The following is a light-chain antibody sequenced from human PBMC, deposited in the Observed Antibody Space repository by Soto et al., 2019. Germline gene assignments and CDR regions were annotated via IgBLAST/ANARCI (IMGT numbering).Light chain of an antibody. CDR2: KVS. J-gene: IGKJ5*01. CDR1: QSLVHSDGIAY. Sequence: VMTQSPLPLPVTLGQPASISCRSNQSLVHSDGIAYFSWFQQRPGRSPRRLIYKVSNRDSGVPARFSGSGSGTDFALKISRVEAEDVGVYYCMQGTHWPITFGQGTRLEI. V-gene: IGKV2-30*02. CDR3: MQGTHWPIT.